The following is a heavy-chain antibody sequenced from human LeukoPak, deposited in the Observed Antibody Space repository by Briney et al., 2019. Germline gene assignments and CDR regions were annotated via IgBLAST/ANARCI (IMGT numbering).Heavy chain of an antibody. CDR1: GITFSSYA. J-gene: IGHJ4*02. CDR2: IRNNGATT. V-gene: IGHV3-23*01. CDR3: ARGPYGGYATPSDY. D-gene: IGHD5-12*01. Sequence: GGSLRLSCAASGITFSSYAMTWVRQSPGKGLEWVASIRNNGATTDYADSVKGRFTISRDNAKNSLYLQMNSLRAEDTAVYYCARGPYGGYATPSDYWGQGTLVTVSS.